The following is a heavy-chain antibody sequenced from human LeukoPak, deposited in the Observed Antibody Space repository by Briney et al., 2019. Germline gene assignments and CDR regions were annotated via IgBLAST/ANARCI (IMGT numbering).Heavy chain of an antibody. Sequence: ASVKVSCKASGYTFTSYYMHWVRQAPGQGLEWMGIINPSGGSTSYAQKFQGRVTMTRDTSTSTVYMELSSLRSEDTAVYYCAAGGYSPLWPRGEMDYWGQGTLVTVSS. V-gene: IGHV1-46*01. CDR2: INPSGGST. D-gene: IGHD5-18*01. CDR3: AAGGYSPLWPRGEMDY. J-gene: IGHJ4*02. CDR1: GYTFTSYY.